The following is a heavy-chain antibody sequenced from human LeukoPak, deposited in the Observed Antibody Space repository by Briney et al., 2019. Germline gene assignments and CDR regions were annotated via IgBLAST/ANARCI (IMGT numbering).Heavy chain of an antibody. J-gene: IGHJ6*02. V-gene: IGHV6-1*01. D-gene: IGHD2-2*01. CDR1: RDSVSSNRAA. Sequence: SQTLPLTFPSSRDSVSSNRAAWHWIRESPSRALEWLGRTYYRSKWYNDYAVSVKSRITINPGTSKNQFFLQLKSVTTEDKGGYYCARAGYCSSTSCYAYYYYGMDVWGQGTTVTVSS. CDR3: ARAGYCSSTSCYAYYYYGMDV. CDR2: TYYRSKWYN.